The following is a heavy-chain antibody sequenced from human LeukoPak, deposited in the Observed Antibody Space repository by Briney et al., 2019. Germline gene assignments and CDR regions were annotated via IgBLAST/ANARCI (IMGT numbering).Heavy chain of an antibody. CDR1: GGTFSSYA. V-gene: IGHV1-69*05. CDR3: AICDDSSGYYYEIG. D-gene: IGHD3-22*01. CDR2: IIPIFGTA. Sequence: GASVKVSCTASGGTFSSYAISWVRQAPGQGLEWMGGIIPIFGTANYAQKLQGRVTMTTDTSTRTAYMELRSLRSDDTAVYYCAICDDSSGYYYEIGWGQGTLVTVSS. J-gene: IGHJ4*02.